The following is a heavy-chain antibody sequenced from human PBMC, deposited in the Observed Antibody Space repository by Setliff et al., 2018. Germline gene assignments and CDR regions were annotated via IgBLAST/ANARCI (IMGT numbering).Heavy chain of an antibody. J-gene: IGHJ4*02. D-gene: IGHD2-8*01. CDR3: SRLVRFCTKTACQRLSGGEF. CDR2: ISAYSGNT. Sequence: ASVKVSCKTSGYTFTNYGITWVRQAPGQGLEWMGWISAYSGNTYYAQKLHDRVTLTTDTSTSTAYMELRSLGTDDTAVYYCSRLVRFCTKTACQRLSGGEFWGQGTLVTVSS. V-gene: IGHV1-18*01. CDR1: GYTFTNYG.